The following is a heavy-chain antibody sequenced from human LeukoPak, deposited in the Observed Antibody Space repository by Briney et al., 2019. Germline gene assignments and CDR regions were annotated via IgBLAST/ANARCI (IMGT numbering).Heavy chain of an antibody. CDR2: INHSGST. CDR3: ARDYGDERGLDYFDY. V-gene: IGHV4-34*01. D-gene: IGHD4-17*01. CDR1: GGSSSGYY. J-gene: IGHJ4*02. Sequence: SETLSLTCAVYGGSSSGYYWSWIRQPPGKGLEWIGEINHSGSTNYNPSLKSRVTISVDTSKNQFSLKLSSVTAADTAVYYCARDYGDERGLDYFDYWGQGTLVTVSS.